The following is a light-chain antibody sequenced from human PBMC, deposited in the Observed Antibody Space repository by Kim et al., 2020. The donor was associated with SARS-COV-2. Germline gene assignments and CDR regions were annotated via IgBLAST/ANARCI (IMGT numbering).Light chain of an antibody. V-gene: IGLV2-23*02. Sequence: QSITLSCTGTSRDVGSYNLVSWYQQHPGNAPKLMIFEVTKRPSGLSDRFSGSKSGNTASLTISGLQAEDEADYYCCSYAGTGSYVFGSGTKVTVL. CDR2: EVT. CDR3: CSYAGTGSYV. J-gene: IGLJ1*01. CDR1: SRDVGSYNL.